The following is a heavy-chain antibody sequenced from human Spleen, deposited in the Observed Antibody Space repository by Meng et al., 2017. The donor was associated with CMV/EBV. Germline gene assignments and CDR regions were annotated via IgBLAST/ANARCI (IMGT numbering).Heavy chain of an antibody. CDR3: ARDEGTPISGAIWSYNSMDV. Sequence: ASVKVYCKASGYTFTTYGISWVRQAPGQGLEWTGWISTYNGDTNYAQKLQDRVTMTTDTSTSTAYIELRSLRSDDTAVYYCARDEGTPISGAIWSYNSMDVWGQGTTVTVSS. V-gene: IGHV1-18*01. D-gene: IGHD2-2*02. J-gene: IGHJ6*02. CDR1: GYTFTTYG. CDR2: ISTYNGDT.